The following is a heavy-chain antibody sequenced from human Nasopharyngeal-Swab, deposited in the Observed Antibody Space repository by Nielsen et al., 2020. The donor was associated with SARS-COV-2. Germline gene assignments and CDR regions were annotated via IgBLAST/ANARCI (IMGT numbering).Heavy chain of an antibody. V-gene: IGHV3-48*03. CDR2: ISSSGSTI. D-gene: IGHD4-17*01. CDR3: ARDLPPYGDYYMDV. CDR1: GFTFSSYE. J-gene: IGHJ6*03. Sequence: GESLKIYCAASGFTFSSYEMSWVRQAPGKGLEWVSYISSSGSTIYYADSVKGRFTISRDNAKNSLYLQMNSLRAEDTAVYYCARDLPPYGDYYMDVWGKGTTVTVSS.